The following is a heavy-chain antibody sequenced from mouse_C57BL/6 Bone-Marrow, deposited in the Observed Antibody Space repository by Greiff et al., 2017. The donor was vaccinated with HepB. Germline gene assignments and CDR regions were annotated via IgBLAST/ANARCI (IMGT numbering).Heavy chain of an antibody. CDR1: GYSITSGYY. D-gene: IGHD2-3*01. CDR2: ISYDGSN. J-gene: IGHJ1*03. Sequence: EVQLQQSGPGLVKPSQSLSLTCSVTGYSITSGYYWNWIRQFPGNKLEWMGYISYDGSNNYNPSLKNRISITRDTSKNQFFLKLNSVTTEDTATYYCARYDARYFDVWGTGTTVTVSS. V-gene: IGHV3-6*01. CDR3: ARYDARYFDV.